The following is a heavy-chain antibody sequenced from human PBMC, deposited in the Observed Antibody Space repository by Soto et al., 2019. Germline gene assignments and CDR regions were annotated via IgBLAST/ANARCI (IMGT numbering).Heavy chain of an antibody. V-gene: IGHV3-30-3*01. CDR3: AKATATGGGAFDI. Sequence: PGGSLRLSCAASGFTFSSYAMHWVRQAPGKGLEWVAVISFGGDNKYYADSVKGRFTISRDNLKNTLYLQMNSLRVEDTAMYYCAKATATGGGAFDICGQGTMVTVSS. D-gene: IGHD2-8*02. CDR1: GFTFSSYA. J-gene: IGHJ3*02. CDR2: ISFGGDNK.